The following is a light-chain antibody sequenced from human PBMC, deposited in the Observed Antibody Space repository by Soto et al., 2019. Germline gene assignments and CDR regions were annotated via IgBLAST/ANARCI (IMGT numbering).Light chain of an antibody. V-gene: IGLV2-8*01. CDR3: TSYAGGNNV. CDR2: EVN. CDR1: SSDVGGYNY. J-gene: IGLJ1*01. Sequence: QSALTQPPSAAGSPGQAVTLSCTGTSSDVGGYNYVSWYQQHPGKVPKHMVYEVNKRPSGVPDRFSGSKSGNTASLTVSGLQAEDESDYYCTSYAGGNNVFGTGTKVTVL.